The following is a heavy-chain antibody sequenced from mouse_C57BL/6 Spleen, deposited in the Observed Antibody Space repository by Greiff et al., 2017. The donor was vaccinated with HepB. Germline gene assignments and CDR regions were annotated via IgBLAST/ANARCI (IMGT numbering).Heavy chain of an antibody. CDR3: ASSNYEFAY. CDR1: GYTFTSYW. CDR2: IDPSDSYT. D-gene: IGHD2-5*01. J-gene: IGHJ3*01. Sequence: VQLQQPGAELVMPGASVKLSCKASGYTFTSYWMHWVKQRPGQGLEWIGEIDPSDSYTNYNQKFKGKSTLTVDKSSSTAYMQLSSLTSEDSAVYYCASSNYEFAYWGQGTLVTVSA. V-gene: IGHV1-69*01.